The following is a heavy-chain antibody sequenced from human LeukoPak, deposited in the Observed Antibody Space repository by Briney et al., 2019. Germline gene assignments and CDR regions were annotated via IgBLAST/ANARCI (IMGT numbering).Heavy chain of an antibody. Sequence: SETLSLTCTVSGGSIRSSYYYWGWIRQPPGKGLEWIGYIYHSGSTYYNPSLKSRVTISVDRSKNQFSLKLSSVTAADTAVYYCARARNDYGGNVGFDYWGQGTLVTVSS. CDR2: IYHSGST. D-gene: IGHD4-23*01. CDR3: ARARNDYGGNVGFDY. J-gene: IGHJ4*02. CDR1: GGSIRSSYYY. V-gene: IGHV4-39*07.